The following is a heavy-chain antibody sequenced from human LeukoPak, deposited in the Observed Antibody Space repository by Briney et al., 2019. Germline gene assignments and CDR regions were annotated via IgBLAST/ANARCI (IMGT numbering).Heavy chain of an antibody. CDR2: FYHSGDT. CDR1: HFSVSSGYY. J-gene: IGHJ4*02. Sequence: SETLSLTCAVSHFSVSSGYYWGWIRQPPGKGLEWIGSFYHSGDTYYNPSLKSRVTISVDTSKNQFSLNLRSVTAADTAVYFCARDQEYSYGYGRNWGQGTLVTVSS. CDR3: ARDQEYSYGYGRN. D-gene: IGHD5-18*01. V-gene: IGHV4-38-2*02.